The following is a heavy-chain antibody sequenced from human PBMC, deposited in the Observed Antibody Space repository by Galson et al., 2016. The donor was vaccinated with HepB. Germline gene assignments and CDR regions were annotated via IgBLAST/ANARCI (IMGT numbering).Heavy chain of an antibody. J-gene: IGHJ3*02. CDR3: ARPMTTGTTGSFDI. CDR1: GFSVRSNY. Sequence: LRLSCAVSGFSVRSNYMSWIRQPPGKGLEWIGDINHSGDTNYNPSLKSRVIISVDKSKSQFSLNVYSVTAADSAIYYCARPMTTGTTGSFDIWGQGTMVTVSS. CDR2: INHSGDT. D-gene: IGHD1-1*01. V-gene: IGHV4-34*01.